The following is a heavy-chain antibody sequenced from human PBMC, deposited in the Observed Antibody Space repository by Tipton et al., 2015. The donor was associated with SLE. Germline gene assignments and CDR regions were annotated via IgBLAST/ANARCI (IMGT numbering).Heavy chain of an antibody. D-gene: IGHD6-19*01. CDR2: IYYSGGT. CDR3: ARGLRTPEADTAWFDP. CDR1: GDSLNSHF. J-gene: IGHJ5*02. V-gene: IGHV4-59*11. Sequence: TLSLTCTVSGDSLNSHFWSWIRQPPGKGLEWIGSIYYSGGTNYKPSLKSRVTISIDASKNQFSLRLTSVTAADTALYFCARGLRTPEADTAWFDPWGQGTLITVSS.